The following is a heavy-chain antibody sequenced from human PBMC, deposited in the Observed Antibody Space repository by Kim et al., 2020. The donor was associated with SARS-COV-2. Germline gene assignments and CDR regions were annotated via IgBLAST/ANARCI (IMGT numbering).Heavy chain of an antibody. CDR3: AGGSRPYYFDY. V-gene: IGHV4-34*01. CDR1: GGSFSGYY. CDR2: INHSGST. Sequence: SETLSLTCAVYGGSFSGYYWSWIRQPPGKGLEWIGEINHSGSTNYNPSLKSRVTISVDTSKNQFSLKLSSVTAADTAVYYCAGGSRPYYFDYWGQGTLVTVSS. J-gene: IGHJ4*02.